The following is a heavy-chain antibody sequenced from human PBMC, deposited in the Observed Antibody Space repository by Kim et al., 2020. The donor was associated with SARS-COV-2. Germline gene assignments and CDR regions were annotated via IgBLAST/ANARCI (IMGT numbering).Heavy chain of an antibody. J-gene: IGHJ4*02. CDR2: INAGNGNT. CDR3: ARDGLRWLVPFDY. D-gene: IGHD2-21*01. CDR1: GYTFTSYA. Sequence: ASVKVSCKASGYTFTSYAMHWVRQAPGQRLEWMGWINAGNGNTKYSQKFQGRVTITRDTSASTAYMELSSLRSEDTAVYYCARDGLRWLVPFDYWGQGTLVTVSS. V-gene: IGHV1-3*01.